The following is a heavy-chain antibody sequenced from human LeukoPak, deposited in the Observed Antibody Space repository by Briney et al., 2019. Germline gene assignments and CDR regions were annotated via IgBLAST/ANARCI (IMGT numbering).Heavy chain of an antibody. Sequence: GGSLRLSCAASGFTFSSYGMHWVRQAPGKGLEWVAVISYDGSNKYHADSVKGRFTISRDNSKNTLYLQMNSLRAEDTAVYYCAKVSGYFDYWGQGTLVTVSS. D-gene: IGHD3-3*02. V-gene: IGHV3-30*18. CDR1: GFTFSSYG. J-gene: IGHJ4*02. CDR3: AKVSGYFDY. CDR2: ISYDGSNK.